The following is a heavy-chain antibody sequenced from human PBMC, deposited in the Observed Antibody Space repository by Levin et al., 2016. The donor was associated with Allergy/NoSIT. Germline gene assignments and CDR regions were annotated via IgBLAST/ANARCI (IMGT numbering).Heavy chain of an antibody. CDR1: RFTFSTYW. Sequence: GGSLRLSCAASRFTFSTYWMTWLRQAPQKGLEWVANIKPDGSEIHYLDSVKGRFTISRDNAKTSLYLQMNGLRAEDTAVYYCARLIAPLGTDTSDGRGTDTFDVWGQGTVVTVSS. D-gene: IGHD6-13*01. V-gene: IGHV3-7*03. CDR3: ARLIAPLGTDTSDGRGTDTFDV. J-gene: IGHJ3*01. CDR2: IKPDGSEI.